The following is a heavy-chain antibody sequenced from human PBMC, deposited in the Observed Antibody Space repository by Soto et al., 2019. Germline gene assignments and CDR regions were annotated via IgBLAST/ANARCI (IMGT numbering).Heavy chain of an antibody. CDR1: GGTFNRYT. V-gene: IGHV1-69*08. CDR2: IIPMFGIA. Sequence: QVQLVQSGAEVKKPGSSVKVSCKGSGGTFNRYTITWVRQAPGQGLEWMGRIIPMFGIASYAQNFQGRVTSPADKSTSPAYMEWSSLRSEDTAVYYCARDSGRSDVVPAAISAMDVWGQGTTVTVSS. CDR3: ARDSGRSDVVPAAISAMDV. D-gene: IGHD2-2*01. J-gene: IGHJ6*02.